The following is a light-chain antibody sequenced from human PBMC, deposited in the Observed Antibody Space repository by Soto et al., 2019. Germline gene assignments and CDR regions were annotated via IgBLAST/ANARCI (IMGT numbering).Light chain of an antibody. CDR1: QSISSY. Sequence: DIQMTQSPSSLSASVGDRVTITCRASQSISSYLNWYQQKPGKAPDLLIFGASSLKSGVPSTFSGSASGTDFTLTISSLQPEHFATSYCQQTYSPPYTFGQGTKLEI. V-gene: IGKV1-39*01. CDR3: QQTYSPPYT. CDR2: GAS. J-gene: IGKJ2*01.